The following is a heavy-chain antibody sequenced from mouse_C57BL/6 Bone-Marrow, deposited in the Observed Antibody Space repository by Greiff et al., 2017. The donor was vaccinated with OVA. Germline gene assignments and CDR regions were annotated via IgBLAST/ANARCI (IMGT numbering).Heavy chain of an antibody. CDR2: IYPRSGNT. V-gene: IGHV1-81*01. CDR3: ARSGKGYWYFDV. J-gene: IGHJ1*03. CDR1: GYTFTSYG. Sequence: VQLQQSGAELARPGASVKLSCKASGYTFTSYGISWVKQRTGQGLEWIGEIYPRSGNTYYNEKFKGKATLTADKSSSTAYMELRSLTSEDSAVYFCARSGKGYWYFDVWGTGTTVTVSS. D-gene: IGHD1-3*01.